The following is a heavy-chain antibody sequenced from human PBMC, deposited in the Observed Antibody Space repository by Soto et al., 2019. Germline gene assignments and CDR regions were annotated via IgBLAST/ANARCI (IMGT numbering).Heavy chain of an antibody. CDR3: ARGRWMYYYDSSGPPKYFQH. Sequence: PSETLSLTCAVYGGSFSGYYWSWIRQPPGKGLEWIGEINHSGSTNYNPSLKSRVTISVDTSKNQFSLKLSSVTAADTAVYYCARGRWMYYYDSSGPPKYFQHWGQGTLVTVSS. V-gene: IGHV4-34*01. J-gene: IGHJ1*01. D-gene: IGHD3-22*01. CDR2: INHSGST. CDR1: GGSFSGYY.